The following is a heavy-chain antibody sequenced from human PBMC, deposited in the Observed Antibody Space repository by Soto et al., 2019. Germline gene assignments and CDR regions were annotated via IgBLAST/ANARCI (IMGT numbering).Heavy chain of an antibody. V-gene: IGHV3-23*01. J-gene: IGHJ4*02. CDR2: ISSNDGTT. CDR3: AKHIGILTGTSDY. Sequence: EVQLLESGGGLVQPGGSLRLSCAASGFTFTNYAMSWVRQAPGKGLEWVSVISSNDGTTYYADSVKGRFTSSRDNSKNTLYLQMNSLRVEDPAVYYCAKHIGILTGTSDYWGQGTLVTVSS. CDR1: GFTFTNYA. D-gene: IGHD4-17*01.